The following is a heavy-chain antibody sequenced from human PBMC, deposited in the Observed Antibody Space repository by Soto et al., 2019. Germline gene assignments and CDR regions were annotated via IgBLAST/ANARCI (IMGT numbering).Heavy chain of an antibody. CDR3: AVYYDFWSGHDY. V-gene: IGHV4-39*01. CDR2: IYYSGST. D-gene: IGHD3-3*01. CDR1: GGSISSSSYY. Sequence: QLQLQESGPGLVKPSETLSLTCTVSGGSISSSSYYWGWIRQPPGKGLEWIGSIYYSGSTYYNPSLKGPVTISVDTSKNQFSLKLSSVTAADTAVYYCAVYYDFWSGHDYWGQGTLVTVSS. J-gene: IGHJ4*02.